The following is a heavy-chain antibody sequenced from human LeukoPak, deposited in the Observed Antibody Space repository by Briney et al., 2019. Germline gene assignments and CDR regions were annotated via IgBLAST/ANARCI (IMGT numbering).Heavy chain of an antibody. CDR1: GFTFSTYW. V-gene: IGHV3-7*01. J-gene: IGHJ4*02. CDR2: INPTGRET. Sequence: GGSPRLSCAASGFTFSTYWMTWVRQAPGQGPEWLANINPTGRETFYVDPVKGRFTISRDNAKNLLYLQMSSLRGEDTAVYYCGGFGYEAAVDLWGQGTPVTVSS. D-gene: IGHD6-13*01. CDR3: GGFGYEAAVDL.